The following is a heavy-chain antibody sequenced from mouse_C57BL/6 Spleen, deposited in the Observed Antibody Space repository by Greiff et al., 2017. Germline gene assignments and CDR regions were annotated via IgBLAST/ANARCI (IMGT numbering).Heavy chain of an antibody. V-gene: IGHV5-9*01. CDR3: ARHDDYGSSFHFDY. J-gene: IGHJ2*01. Sequence: DVKLVESGGGLVKPGGSLKLSCAASGFTFSSYTMSWVRQTPEKRLEWVATISGGGGNTYYPDSVKGRFTISRDNAKNTLYLQMGSLRSEDTALYYCARHDDYGSSFHFDYWGQGTTLTVSS. D-gene: IGHD1-1*01. CDR1: GFTFSSYT. CDR2: ISGGGGNT.